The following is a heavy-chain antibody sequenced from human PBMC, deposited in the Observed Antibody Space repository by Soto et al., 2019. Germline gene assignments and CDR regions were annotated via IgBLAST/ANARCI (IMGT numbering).Heavy chain of an antibody. CDR2: IWYDGSNK. Sequence: GGSLSLSCAASGFTFISYGMHWVRQAPGKGLEWVAVIWYDGSNKYYADSVKGRFTISRDNSKNTLYLQMNIMRAEDTAVYYCAGTIFGGAEGGMDVWGQGTTVTVSS. D-gene: IGHD3-3*01. CDR3: AGTIFGGAEGGMDV. J-gene: IGHJ6*02. V-gene: IGHV3-33*01. CDR1: GFTFISYG.